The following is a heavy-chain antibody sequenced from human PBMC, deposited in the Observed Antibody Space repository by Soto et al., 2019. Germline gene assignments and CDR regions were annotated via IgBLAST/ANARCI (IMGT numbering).Heavy chain of an antibody. J-gene: IGHJ4*02. D-gene: IGHD4-17*01. CDR3: ARLNPGGDYVFNDY. V-gene: IGHV4-59*01. Sequence: SETLSLTCTVSGGSISSYYWSWIRQPPGKGLEWIGYIYYSGSTNYNPSLKSRVTISVDTSKNQFSLKLSSVTAADTAVYYCARLNPGGDYVFNDYWGQGTLVTVSS. CDR2: IYYSGST. CDR1: GGSISSYY.